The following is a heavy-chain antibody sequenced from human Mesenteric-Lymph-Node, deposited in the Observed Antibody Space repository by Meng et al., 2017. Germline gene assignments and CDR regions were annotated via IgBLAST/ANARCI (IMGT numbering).Heavy chain of an antibody. Sequence: QGQLSEWGEGLLKPAETWPLTCAGYGGSFSGYYWSWIRQPPGKGLEWIGEINHSGSTNYNPSLKSRVTISVDTSKNQFSLRLSSVTATDTAVYYCARQSGYFDYWGQGTLVTVSS. CDR1: GGSFSGYY. V-gene: IGHV4-34*01. CDR3: ARQSGYFDY. CDR2: INHSGST. J-gene: IGHJ4*02. D-gene: IGHD3-10*01.